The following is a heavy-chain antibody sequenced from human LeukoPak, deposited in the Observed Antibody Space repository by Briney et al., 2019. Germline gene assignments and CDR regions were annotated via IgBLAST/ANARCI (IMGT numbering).Heavy chain of an antibody. V-gene: IGHV3-66*02. CDR3: AGGWGHCSSTSCYGDYMDV. J-gene: IGHJ6*03. D-gene: IGHD2-2*01. CDR2: IYSGGST. CDR1: EFTVSSNS. Sequence: GGSLRLSCAASEFTVSSNSMSWVRQAPGKGLEGVSVIYSGGSTYYADSVKGRFTISRDNSKNTLYLQMNSLRAEDAAVYYCAGGWGHCSSTSCYGDYMDVWGKGTTVTVSS.